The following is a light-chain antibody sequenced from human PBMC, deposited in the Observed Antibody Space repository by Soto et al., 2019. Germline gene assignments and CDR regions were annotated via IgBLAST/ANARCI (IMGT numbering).Light chain of an antibody. J-gene: IGKJ1*01. CDR1: QSVSSSY. CDR3: QQYGSSPWT. V-gene: IGKV3-20*01. Sequence: EIVLTQSPGTLSLSPGERATLSCRASQSVSSSYLAWYQQNPGQAPRLLIYGASSRATGIPGRFSGSGSGTDFSLTISRLEPEDFAVYYCQQYGSSPWTFGQGTKVDIK. CDR2: GAS.